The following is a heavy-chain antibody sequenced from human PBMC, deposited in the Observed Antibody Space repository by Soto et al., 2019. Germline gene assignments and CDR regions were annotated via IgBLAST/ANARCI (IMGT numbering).Heavy chain of an antibody. J-gene: IGHJ6*02. CDR2: ISGSGGST. Sequence: PGGSLRLSCAASGFTFSSYAMSWVRQAPGKGLEWVSAISGSGGSTYYADSVKGRFTISRDNSKNTLYLQMNSLRAEDTAVYYWAKGGPHYDIFTGYYIYGMDVWGQGTTVTVSS. V-gene: IGHV3-23*01. CDR1: GFTFSSYA. CDR3: AKGGPHYDIFTGYYIYGMDV. D-gene: IGHD3-9*01.